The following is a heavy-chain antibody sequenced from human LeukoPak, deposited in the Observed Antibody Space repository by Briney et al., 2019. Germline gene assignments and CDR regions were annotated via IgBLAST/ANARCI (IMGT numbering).Heavy chain of an antibody. Sequence: SQTLSLTCAISGDSVSNNNAAWNWIRQSPSRGLEWLGRTFYRSKWYNDYPVSAKSRITINSDTSTNQFSLQLAYVTPEDTAVYYCAREGRRISGGTLSLDYWGQGTLVTVSS. V-gene: IGHV6-1*01. D-gene: IGHD2-15*01. J-gene: IGHJ4*02. CDR1: GDSVSNNNAA. CDR3: AREGRRISGGTLSLDY. CDR2: TFYRSKWYN.